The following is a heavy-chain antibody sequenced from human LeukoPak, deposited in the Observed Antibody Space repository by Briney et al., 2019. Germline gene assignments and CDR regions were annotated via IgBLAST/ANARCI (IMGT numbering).Heavy chain of an antibody. J-gene: IGHJ5*02. Sequence: PSETLSLTCTVSGGSISSSSYYWGWIRQPPGKWLEWIGSIYYSGSTYYNPSLKSRVTISVDTSKNQFSLKLSSVTAADTAVYYCARRERFLEWTRNENWFDPWGQGTLVTVSS. D-gene: IGHD3-3*01. CDR3: ARRERFLEWTRNENWFDP. V-gene: IGHV4-39*01. CDR1: GGSISSSSYY. CDR2: IYYSGST.